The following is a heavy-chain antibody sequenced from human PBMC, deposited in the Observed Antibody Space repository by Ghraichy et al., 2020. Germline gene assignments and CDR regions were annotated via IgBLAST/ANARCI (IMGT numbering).Heavy chain of an antibody. J-gene: IGHJ4*02. CDR2: ISNTGGNT. CDR1: GLTFSGSA. D-gene: IGHD2-2*01. V-gene: IGHV3-23*01. CDR3: TRRPSTGLVPTAYYFDY. Sequence: GGSLRLSCAASGLTFSGSAMSWVRQAPGKGLEWVAAISNTGGNTAYADSVKGRFTISRDNSKNMLYLQMNSLRAEDAAIYYCTRRPSTGLVPTAYYFDYWGQGTLVTVSS.